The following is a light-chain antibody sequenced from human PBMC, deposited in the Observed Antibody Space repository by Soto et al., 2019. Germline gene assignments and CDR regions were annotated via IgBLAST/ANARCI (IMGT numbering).Light chain of an antibody. CDR1: QGVSSN. Sequence: EIVMTQSPATLSVSPGERATLSCRASQGVSSNLAWYQQKSGQAPRLLIYGASTRATGIPVRFSGSGSGTEFTLTITSLQSEDFAVYYCQQYNDWPPITCGQGTRLEIK. J-gene: IGKJ5*01. V-gene: IGKV3D-15*01. CDR2: GAS. CDR3: QQYNDWPPIT.